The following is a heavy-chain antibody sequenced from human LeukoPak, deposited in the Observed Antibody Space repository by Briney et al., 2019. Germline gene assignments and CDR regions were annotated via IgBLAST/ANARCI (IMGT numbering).Heavy chain of an antibody. V-gene: IGHV3-30*03. D-gene: IGHD6-19*01. CDR3: ARSLTRYSSGWYFDY. J-gene: IGHJ4*02. Sequence: GGSLRLSCAASGFTFSSYGIHWVRLAPGKGLEWVAVISDDGTRKYYADSVQGRFTISRDSAKNSLYLQMNSLRAEDTAVYYCARSLTRYSSGWYFDYWGQGTLVTVSS. CDR2: ISDDGTRK. CDR1: GFTFSSYG.